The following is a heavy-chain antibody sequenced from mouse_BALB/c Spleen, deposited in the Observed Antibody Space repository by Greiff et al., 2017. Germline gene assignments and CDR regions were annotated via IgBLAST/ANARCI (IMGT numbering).Heavy chain of an antibody. CDR2: IWAGGST. CDR1: GFSLTSYG. J-gene: IGHJ4*01. D-gene: IGHD2-2*01. V-gene: IGHV2-9*02. Sequence: VKVVESGPGLVAPSQSLSITCTVSGFSLTSYGVHWVRQPPGKGLEWLGVIWAGGSTNYNSALMSRLSISKDNSKSQVFLKMNSLQTDDTAMYYCARDWLRAMDYWGQGTSVTVSS. CDR3: ARDWLRAMDY.